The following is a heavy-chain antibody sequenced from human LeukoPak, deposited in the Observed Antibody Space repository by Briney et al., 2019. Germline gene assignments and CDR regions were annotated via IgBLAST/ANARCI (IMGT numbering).Heavy chain of an antibody. CDR1: GGSISSYY. D-gene: IGHD2-2*02. Sequence: SETLSLTCTVSGGSISSYYWSWIRQPPGKGLEWIGYIYYSGSTNYNPSLKSRVTISVDTSKNQFSLKLSSVTAADTAVCYCAREHTDAFDIWGQGTMVTVSS. CDR2: IYYSGST. V-gene: IGHV4-59*01. CDR3: AREHTDAFDI. J-gene: IGHJ3*02.